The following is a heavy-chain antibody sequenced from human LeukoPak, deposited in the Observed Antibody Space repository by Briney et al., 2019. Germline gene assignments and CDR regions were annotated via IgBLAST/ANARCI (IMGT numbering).Heavy chain of an antibody. CDR3: ARGLLRYFDWFGY. Sequence: ASVKVSCTASGYTFTSYDINWVRQATGQGLEWMGWMNPNSGNTGYAQKFQGRVTMTRNTSTSTAYMELSSLRSEDTAVYYCARGLLRYFDWFGYWGQGTLVTVSS. CDR2: MNPNSGNT. J-gene: IGHJ4*02. D-gene: IGHD3-9*01. V-gene: IGHV1-8*01. CDR1: GYTFTSYD.